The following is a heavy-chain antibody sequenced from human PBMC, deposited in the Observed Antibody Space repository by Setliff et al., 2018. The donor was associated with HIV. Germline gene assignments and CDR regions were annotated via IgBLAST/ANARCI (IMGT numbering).Heavy chain of an antibody. Sequence: SETLSLTCTVSGGSISNYSWSWIRQPPGKGLQYIGFVHNSGSANYNPSLKSRVTISIHTSENRFSLRLNSVTAADTAVYYCARGSGRFCSGGRCSAFDYWGQGTLVTV. D-gene: IGHD2-15*01. CDR1: GGSISNYS. CDR2: VHNSGSA. V-gene: IGHV4-59*01. CDR3: ARGSGRFCSGGRCSAFDY. J-gene: IGHJ4*02.